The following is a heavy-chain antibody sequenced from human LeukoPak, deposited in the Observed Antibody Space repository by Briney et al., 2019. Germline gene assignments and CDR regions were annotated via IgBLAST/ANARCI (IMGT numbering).Heavy chain of an antibody. CDR2: ISGSGGST. CDR3: AKKSGVVVTATNL. D-gene: IGHD2-21*02. Sequence: PGGSLRLSCAASGFTFSSYAMSWVRQAPGKGLEWVSAISGSGGSTYYADSVKGRFTISRDNSKNTLYLQMNSLRAEDTAAYYCAKKSGVVVTATNLWGQGTLVTVSS. J-gene: IGHJ5*02. V-gene: IGHV3-23*01. CDR1: GFTFSSYA.